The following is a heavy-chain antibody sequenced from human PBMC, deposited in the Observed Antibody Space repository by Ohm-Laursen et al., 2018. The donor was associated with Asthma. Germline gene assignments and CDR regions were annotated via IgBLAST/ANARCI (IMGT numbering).Heavy chain of an antibody. CDR3: ARKAGSCITSNCYSLDF. V-gene: IGHV1-69*01. CDR1: GGTLGTSV. J-gene: IGHJ4*02. CDR2: INSVFGTS. Sequence: ESSVKVSCKSLGGTLGTSVIGWVRQAPGQGLGWLGGINSVFGTSTYAQKFHDRFTITADESTSTVYMTLSSLTSEDTAVYYCARKAGSCITSNCYSLDFWGQGTLVTVSS. D-gene: IGHD2-15*01.